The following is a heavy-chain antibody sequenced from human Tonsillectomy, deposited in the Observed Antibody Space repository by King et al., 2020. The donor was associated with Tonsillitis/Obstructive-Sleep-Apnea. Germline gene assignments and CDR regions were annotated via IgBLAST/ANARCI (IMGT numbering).Heavy chain of an antibody. CDR2: FKSKINGVTT. CDR3: TTGDY. Sequence: VQLVESGGGLLKPGGSLRLSCAASGFSMSNGWVTWVRQTQGKGLEWFGRFKSKINGVTTDYAAPVKGRFTISSDDAKDTEYLQMNSLKTEDTAVYYCTTGDYWGHGTLVTVSS. V-gene: IGHV3-15*01. CDR1: GFSMSNGW. J-gene: IGHJ4*01.